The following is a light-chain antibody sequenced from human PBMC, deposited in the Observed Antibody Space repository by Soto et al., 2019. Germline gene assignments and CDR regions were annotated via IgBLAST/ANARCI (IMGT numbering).Light chain of an antibody. CDR2: DAS. CDR1: QDISNY. CDR3: QQYDNLPIT. J-gene: IGKJ5*01. Sequence: DIQMTQSPSSLFASVGDRVTLTCQASQDISNYLNWYQQKPGKAPKLLIYDASNLETGVPSRFSGSGSGTDFTLTISSLQPEEIATYYCQQYDNLPITVGKGTRLEIK. V-gene: IGKV1-33*01.